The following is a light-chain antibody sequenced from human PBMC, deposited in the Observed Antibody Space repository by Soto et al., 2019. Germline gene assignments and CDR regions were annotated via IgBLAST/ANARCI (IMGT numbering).Light chain of an antibody. CDR3: QQFSTCPLT. Sequence: EIVLTQSPVNLSLSPGERATLSCRTSQSVSSCLAWYQQKPGQSPRLLISDASKRATGIPASFSGSGSGTDFTLTISILEPEDCAVYYCQQFSTCPLTFGGGTKVEI. J-gene: IGKJ4*01. CDR2: DAS. V-gene: IGKV3-11*01. CDR1: QSVSSC.